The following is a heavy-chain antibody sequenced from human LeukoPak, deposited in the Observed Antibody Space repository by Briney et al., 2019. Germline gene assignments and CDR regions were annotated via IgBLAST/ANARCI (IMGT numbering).Heavy chain of an antibody. Sequence: SETLSLTCAVSGGSINSHYWGWIRQPPGKGLQWIGDIYYTGKNNYNPSLKSRVTISLDTSKDHLSLNLASVLAADTAIYYCVRRDSGWNYFDYWGQGILVTVSS. CDR3: VRRDSGWNYFDY. J-gene: IGHJ4*02. CDR1: GGSINSHY. CDR2: IYYTGKN. V-gene: IGHV4-59*08. D-gene: IGHD5-12*01.